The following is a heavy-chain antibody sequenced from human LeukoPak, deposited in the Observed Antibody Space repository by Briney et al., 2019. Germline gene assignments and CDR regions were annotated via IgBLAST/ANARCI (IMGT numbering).Heavy chain of an antibody. CDR1: GGSISSGGYY. D-gene: IGHD4-17*01. Sequence: SQTLSLTCTVSGGSISSGGYYWSWIRQHPGKGLEWIGYIYYSGSTYYNPSLKSRVTISVDTSKNQFSLKLSSVTAADTAVNYCARGTTVTRYFDYWGQGTLVTVSS. V-gene: IGHV4-31*03. CDR3: ARGTTVTRYFDY. J-gene: IGHJ4*02. CDR2: IYYSGST.